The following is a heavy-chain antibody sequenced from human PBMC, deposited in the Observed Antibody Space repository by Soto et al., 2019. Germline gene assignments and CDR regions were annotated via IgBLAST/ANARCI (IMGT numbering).Heavy chain of an antibody. V-gene: IGHV3-21*01. D-gene: IGHD3-16*01. CDR1: GFSFSAYN. Sequence: GGSLRLSCIGSGFSFSAYNMNWVRQAPGKGLEWVPSIKVGSSRIYQPDSMKGRFTISRDDARNSVYLQINSLRAEDTALYFCVRSPKIGVRGAFWGRGTQVTVSS. CDR3: VRSPKIGVRGAF. J-gene: IGHJ1*01. CDR2: IKVGSSRI.